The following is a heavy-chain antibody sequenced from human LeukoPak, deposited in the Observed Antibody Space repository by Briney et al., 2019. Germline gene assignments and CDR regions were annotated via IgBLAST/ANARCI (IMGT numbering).Heavy chain of an antibody. CDR1: GFVLSSYG. CDR2: IWHDGSNK. Sequence: PGGSLRLSCEASGFVLSSYGMHWVRRTPGKGLEWVAVIWHDGSNKHYRDSVKGRFTITRDNSLNILFLQMDSLRADDTAVYYCARIIFTWGYGYGIDFGGRGPLVPVPS. J-gene: IGHJ1*01. CDR3: ARIIFTWGYGYGIDF. V-gene: IGHV3-33*01. D-gene: IGHD5-18*01.